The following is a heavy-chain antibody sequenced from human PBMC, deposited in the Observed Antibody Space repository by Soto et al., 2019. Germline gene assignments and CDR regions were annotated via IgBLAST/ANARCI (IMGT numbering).Heavy chain of an antibody. V-gene: IGHV3-23*01. CDR2: ISGSGGST. CDR3: AKVSRYFDWLSLFDY. D-gene: IGHD3-9*01. Sequence: GGSLRLSCAASGFTFSSYAMSWVRQAPGKGLEWVSAISGSGGSTYYADSVKGRFTISRDNSKNTLYLQMNSLRAEDTAVYYCAKVSRYFDWLSLFDYWGQGTLVTVSS. J-gene: IGHJ4*02. CDR1: GFTFSSYA.